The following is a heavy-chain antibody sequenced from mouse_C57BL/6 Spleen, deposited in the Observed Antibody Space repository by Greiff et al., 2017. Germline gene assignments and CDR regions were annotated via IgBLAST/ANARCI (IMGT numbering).Heavy chain of an antibody. CDR1: GYTFTSYW. CDR2: IHPNSGST. V-gene: IGHV1-64*01. CDR3: ARRYSNLHEDYAMDY. Sequence: QVQLQQPGAELVKPGASVKLSCKASGYTFTSYWMHWVKQRPGQGLEWIGMIHPNSGSTNYNEKFKSKATLTVDKSSSTAYMQLSSLTSEDSAVYYCARRYSNLHEDYAMDYWGQGTSVTVSS. D-gene: IGHD2-5*01. J-gene: IGHJ4*01.